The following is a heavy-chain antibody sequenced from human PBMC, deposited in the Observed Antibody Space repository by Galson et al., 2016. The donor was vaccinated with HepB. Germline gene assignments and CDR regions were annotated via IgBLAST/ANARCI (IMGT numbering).Heavy chain of an antibody. V-gene: IGHV3-7*03. J-gene: IGHJ3*02. CDR2: IKRDGSQK. D-gene: IGHD5-12*01. Sequence: SLRLSCAASGFTLSDYWMAWVRQAPGKGLEWVADIKRDGSQKQYVESVKGRFTISRDNAEASVYLQMNSLRAEDTAIYYCARDTHDYRRSNNYWGAFVIWGQGTMVTVSS. CDR1: GFTLSDYW. CDR3: ARDTHDYRRSNNYWGAFVI.